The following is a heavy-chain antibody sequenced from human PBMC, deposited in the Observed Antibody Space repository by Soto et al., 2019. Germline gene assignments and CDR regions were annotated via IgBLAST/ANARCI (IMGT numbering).Heavy chain of an antibody. CDR3: ARGRLYYGDYMGMDV. J-gene: IGHJ6*02. CDR2: INSDGSSA. CDR1: GFTFSSHW. D-gene: IGHD4-17*01. V-gene: IGHV3-74*01. Sequence: PGGSLRLSCAASGFTFSSHWMNWVRQAPGKGLVWVSRINSDGSSANYADSVKGRFTISRDNTKDMLYLQMHSLRAEDMAMYYCARGRLYYGDYMGMDVWGQGTTVTVSS.